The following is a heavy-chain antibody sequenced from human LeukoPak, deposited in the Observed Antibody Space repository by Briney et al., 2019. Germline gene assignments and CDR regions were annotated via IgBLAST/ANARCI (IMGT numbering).Heavy chain of an antibody. CDR2: INPNSGGT. Sequence: ASVKVSRKASGYTFTGYYMHWVRQAPGQGLEWMGWINPNSGGTNYAQKFQGRVTMTRDTSISTAYMELSRLRSDDTAVYYCARDEGIVGELDYWGQGTLVTVSS. D-gene: IGHD1-26*01. J-gene: IGHJ4*02. V-gene: IGHV1-2*02. CDR3: ARDEGIVGELDY. CDR1: GYTFTGYY.